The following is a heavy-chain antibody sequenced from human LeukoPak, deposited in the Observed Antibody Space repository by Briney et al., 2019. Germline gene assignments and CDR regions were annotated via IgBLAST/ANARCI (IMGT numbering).Heavy chain of an antibody. Sequence: ASETLSLTCAVYGGSFSGYYWSWIRQPPGKALEWIGEINHSGSTNYNPSLKSRVTISVDTSKNQFSLRLSSVTAADTAVYYCARVLEGSSGQHWYFDLWGRGTLVTVYS. D-gene: IGHD6-19*01. CDR2: INHSGST. V-gene: IGHV4-34*01. J-gene: IGHJ2*01. CDR3: ARVLEGSSGQHWYFDL. CDR1: GGSFSGYY.